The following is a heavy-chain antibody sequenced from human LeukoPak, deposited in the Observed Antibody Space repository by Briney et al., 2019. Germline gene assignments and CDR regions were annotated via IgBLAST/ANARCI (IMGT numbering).Heavy chain of an antibody. J-gene: IGHJ4*02. V-gene: IGHV1-46*04. CDR2: IDPTGGST. CDR3: ARGGAHYYHY. Sequence: ASVKVSCKASGYTFTSYYMHWVRQAPGQGLEWMGIIDPTGGSTRYAQKLQGRVTMTRDTSTSTVDMELSSLRFEDTAVYYCARGGAHYYHYWGREPWSPSPQ. D-gene: IGHD3-10*01. CDR1: GYTFTSYY.